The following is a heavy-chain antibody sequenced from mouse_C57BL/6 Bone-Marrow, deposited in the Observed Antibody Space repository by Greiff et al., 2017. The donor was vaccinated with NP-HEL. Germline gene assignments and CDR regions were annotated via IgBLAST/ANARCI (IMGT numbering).Heavy chain of an antibody. CDR3: SRSHDYDERVVYFDY. V-gene: IGHV3-8*01. Sequence: EVQLQESGPGLAKPSQTLSLTCSVTGYSITSDYWNWIRKFPGNKLEYMGYISYSGSTYYTPSLKSRISITRDTSNNQYYLQLNSVTTEDTATYYCSRSHDYDERVVYFDYWGQGTTLTVSS. D-gene: IGHD2-4*01. CDR1: GYSITSDY. CDR2: ISYSGST. J-gene: IGHJ2*01.